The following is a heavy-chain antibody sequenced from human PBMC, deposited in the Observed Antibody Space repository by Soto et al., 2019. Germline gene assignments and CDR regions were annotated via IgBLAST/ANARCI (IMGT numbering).Heavy chain of an antibody. V-gene: IGHV1-8*01. Sequence: ASVKVSCKASGYTFTSYDINWVRQATGQGLEWMGWMNPNRGNTGYAQKFQGRVTMTRNTSISTAYMELSSLRSEDTAVYYCTRWGSGSYYYYYGMDVWGQGTTVTVSS. CDR3: TRWGSGSYYYYYGMDV. CDR1: GYTFTSYD. CDR2: MNPNRGNT. D-gene: IGHD1-26*01. J-gene: IGHJ6*02.